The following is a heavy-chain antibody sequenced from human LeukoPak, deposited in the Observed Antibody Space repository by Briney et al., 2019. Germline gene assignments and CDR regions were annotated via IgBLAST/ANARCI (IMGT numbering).Heavy chain of an antibody. Sequence: SETLSLTCTVSGGSISSGGHYWSWIRQPPGKGLEWIGYIYHSGSTYYNPSLKSRVTISVDRSKNQFSLKLSSVTAADTAVYYCARLFSPSNPYSSGWLQLDYWGQGTLVTVSS. J-gene: IGHJ4*02. D-gene: IGHD6-19*01. CDR2: IYHSGST. V-gene: IGHV4-30-2*01. CDR1: GGSISSGGHY. CDR3: ARLFSPSNPYSSGWLQLDY.